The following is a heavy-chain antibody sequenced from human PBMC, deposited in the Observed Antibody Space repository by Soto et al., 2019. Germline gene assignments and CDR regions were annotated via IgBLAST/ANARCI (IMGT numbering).Heavy chain of an antibody. J-gene: IGHJ4*02. CDR2: IRAYNGNT. Sequence: QVKLVQSGAEVKKPGASVKVSCKASGYTFTSYHITWVRQAPGQGLEWMGWIRAYNGNTNYAQKLPGRVTMTTGTSTSTAYMALRSLRSDDTAVYYCSRDSPPPREWGQGTRVTVSS. CDR3: SRDSPPPRE. CDR1: GYTFTSYH. V-gene: IGHV1-18*01.